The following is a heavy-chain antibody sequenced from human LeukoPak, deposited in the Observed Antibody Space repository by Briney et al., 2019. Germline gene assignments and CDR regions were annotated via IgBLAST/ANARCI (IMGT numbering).Heavy chain of an antibody. J-gene: IGHJ6*03. D-gene: IGHD2-15*01. CDR1: GYTFTSYA. CDR3: ARCGGGTTCPSYYYFYMDV. CDR2: ISSYNGNT. Sequence: ASVKVSCKASGYTFTSYAITWVRQAPGQGLEWMGWISSYNGNTNYAQKFQGRVTITADESTSTAYMELSSLRSEDTAVYYCARCGGGTTCPSYYYFYMDVWGKGTTVTISS. V-gene: IGHV1-18*01.